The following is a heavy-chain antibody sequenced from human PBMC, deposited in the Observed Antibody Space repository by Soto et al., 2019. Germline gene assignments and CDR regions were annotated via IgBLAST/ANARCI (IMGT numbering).Heavy chain of an antibody. J-gene: IGHJ1*01. D-gene: IGHD6-13*01. Sequence: QVQLVESGGGVVQPGRSLRLSCAASGFTFSSYAMHWVRQAPGKGLEWVAVISYDGSNKYYADSVKGRFTISRDNSKNTRYLQMNSLRAEDTAVYYCARDKGIAAAGRYFQHWGQGTLVTVSS. V-gene: IGHV3-30-3*01. CDR3: ARDKGIAAAGRYFQH. CDR2: ISYDGSNK. CDR1: GFTFSSYA.